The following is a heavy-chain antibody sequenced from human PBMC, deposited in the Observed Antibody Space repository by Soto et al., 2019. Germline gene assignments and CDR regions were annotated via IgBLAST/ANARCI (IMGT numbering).Heavy chain of an antibody. CDR2: ISGSGDST. CDR3: AKRAWGTYYFDY. J-gene: IGHJ4*02. Sequence: EVQLLESGGGLVQPGGSLRLSCAASGFTFSSYAMSWVRQAPGKGLEWVSAISGSGDSTYYGDSVKGRFTISRDNSKNTLYLQMNSLRAEDTAVYYCAKRAWGTYYFDYWGQGTLVTVSS. V-gene: IGHV3-23*01. CDR1: GFTFSSYA. D-gene: IGHD3-16*01.